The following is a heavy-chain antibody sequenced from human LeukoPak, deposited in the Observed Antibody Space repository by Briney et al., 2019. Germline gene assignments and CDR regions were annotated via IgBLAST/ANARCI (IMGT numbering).Heavy chain of an antibody. V-gene: IGHV1-24*01. CDR3: ATDRFIRGVIIHAFDI. CDR1: GYTLTELS. J-gene: IGHJ3*02. D-gene: IGHD3-10*01. Sequence: ASVKVSCKVSGYTLTELSMHWVRQAPGKGLEWMGGFDPEDGETIYAQKFQGRVTMTEDTSTDTAYMELSSLRSEDTAVYYCATDRFIRGVIIHAFDIWGQGAMVTVSS. CDR2: FDPEDGET.